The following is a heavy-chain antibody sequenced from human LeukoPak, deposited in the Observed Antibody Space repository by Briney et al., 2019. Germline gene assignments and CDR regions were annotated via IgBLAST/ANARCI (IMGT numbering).Heavy chain of an antibody. V-gene: IGHV1-18*01. J-gene: IGHJ6*03. CDR2: ISAYNGNT. CDR3: ARSSAIVVVVAATPGYYYMDV. CDR1: GYTFTSYG. D-gene: IGHD2-15*01. Sequence: ASVKVSCKASGYTFTSYGISWVRQAPGQGLEWMGWISAYNGNTNYAQKLQGRVTMTTDKSTSTAYMELSSLRSEDTAVYYCARSSAIVVVVAATPGYYYMDVWGKGTTVTVSS.